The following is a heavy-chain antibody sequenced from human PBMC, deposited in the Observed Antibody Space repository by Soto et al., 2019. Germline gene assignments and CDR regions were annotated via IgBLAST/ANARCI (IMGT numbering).Heavy chain of an antibody. CDR3: ARDPSYYGSGHYYGMDV. D-gene: IGHD3-10*01. CDR1: GGSISSSNW. V-gene: IGHV4-4*02. J-gene: IGHJ6*02. CDR2: IYHSGST. Sequence: SETLSLTCAVSGGSISSSNWWSWVRQPPGKGLEWIGEIYHSGSTNYNPSLKSRVTISVDKSKNQFSLKLSSVTAADTAVYYCARDPSYYGSGHYYGMDVWGQGTTVTVSS.